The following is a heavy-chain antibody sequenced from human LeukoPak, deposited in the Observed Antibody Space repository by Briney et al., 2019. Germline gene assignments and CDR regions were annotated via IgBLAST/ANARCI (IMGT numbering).Heavy chain of an antibody. CDR2: IYSGGST. CDR3: AKVTLGGITIFGVVISSFDY. CDR1: GFTVSSHY. V-gene: IGHV3-53*01. J-gene: IGHJ4*02. Sequence: GGSLRLSCAASGFTVSSHYTTWVRRAPGKGLEWVSIIYSGGSTYYADSVKGRFTISRDNSKNTLYLQMNSLRAEDTAVYYCAKVTLGGITIFGVVISSFDYWGQGTLVTVSS. D-gene: IGHD3-3*01.